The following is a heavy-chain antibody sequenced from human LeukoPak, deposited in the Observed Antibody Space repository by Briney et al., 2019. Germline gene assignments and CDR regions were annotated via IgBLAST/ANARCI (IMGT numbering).Heavy chain of an antibody. D-gene: IGHD2-2*01. J-gene: IGHJ6*03. Sequence: SETLSLTCTVSGGSISSSSYQWGWIRQPPGKGLEWIGSIYYSGSTYYNPSLKSRVTISVDTSKNQLSLKLSSVTAADTAVYYCAALSCSSTSCYGPHYYYYMDVWGKGTTVTVSS. CDR2: IYYSGST. CDR3: AALSCSSTSCYGPHYYYYMDV. V-gene: IGHV4-39*01. CDR1: GGSISSSSYQ.